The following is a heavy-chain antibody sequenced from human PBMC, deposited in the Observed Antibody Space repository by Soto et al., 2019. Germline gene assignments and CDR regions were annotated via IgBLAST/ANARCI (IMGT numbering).Heavy chain of an antibody. CDR1: GGTFSSYA. Sequence: QVQLVQSGAEVKKPGSSVKVSCKASGGTFSSYAISWVRQAPGQGLEWMGGIIPISGTANYAQKFQGRVTTTADEYTSTAYMELSSLRSEDTDVYYCARSQGSSTSLEIYYYYYYGMDVWGQGTTVTVSS. CDR3: ARSQGSSTSLEIYYYYYYGMDV. V-gene: IGHV1-69*01. CDR2: IIPISGTA. J-gene: IGHJ6*02. D-gene: IGHD2-2*01.